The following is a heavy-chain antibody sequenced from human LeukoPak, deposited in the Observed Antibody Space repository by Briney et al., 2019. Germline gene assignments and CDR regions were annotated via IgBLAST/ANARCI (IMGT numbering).Heavy chain of an antibody. V-gene: IGHV1-69*13. D-gene: IGHD2-2*01. Sequence: SVKVSCKASGGTFSSYAISWVRQAPGQGLEWMGGIIPIFGTANYAQKFQGGVTITADESTSTAYMELSSLRSEDTAVYYCARGIVVVPATHYYYYYYMDVWGKGTTVTVSS. J-gene: IGHJ6*03. CDR1: GGTFSSYA. CDR3: ARGIVVVPATHYYYYYYMDV. CDR2: IIPIFGTA.